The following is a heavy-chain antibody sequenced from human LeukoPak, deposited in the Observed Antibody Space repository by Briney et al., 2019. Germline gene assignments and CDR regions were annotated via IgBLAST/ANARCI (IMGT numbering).Heavy chain of an antibody. Sequence: GESLMISCWGSAYSSFICWIGWLGQLAAEGLDWMGIIIPGDSDTRYSPSFQGRVTISADKSISTAYLQWSSLRASDTAMYYCARRYCSSTTCYRDAFDIWGQGTMVTVSS. V-gene: IGHV5-51*01. CDR3: ARRYCSSTTCYRDAFDI. J-gene: IGHJ3*02. CDR1: AYSSFICW. D-gene: IGHD2-2*01. CDR2: IIPGDSDT.